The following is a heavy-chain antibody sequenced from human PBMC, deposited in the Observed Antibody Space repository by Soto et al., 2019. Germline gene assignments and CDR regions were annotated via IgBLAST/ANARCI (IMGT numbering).Heavy chain of an antibody. CDR1: GFTFSNYA. Sequence: EVQLLESGGGLVQPGGSLRLSCAASGFTFSNYAMTWVRQAPGKGLEWVSAISESGSGTYYADSVKGRFSISRDNSKSALYLQINSLRAEDTAVYYCAKPSYYGSGSYSDYWGQGTLVTVSS. V-gene: IGHV3-23*01. CDR2: ISESGSGT. CDR3: AKPSYYGSGSYSDY. D-gene: IGHD3-10*01. J-gene: IGHJ4*02.